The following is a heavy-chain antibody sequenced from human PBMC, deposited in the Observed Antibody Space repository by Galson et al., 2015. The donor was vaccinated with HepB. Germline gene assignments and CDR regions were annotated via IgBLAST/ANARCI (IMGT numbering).Heavy chain of an antibody. CDR2: TYYRSKWYN. V-gene: IGHV6-1*01. CDR1: GDSVSSNSAA. CDR3: AREKDYSNYYYYYMDV. D-gene: IGHD2-15*01. J-gene: IGHJ6*03. Sequence: CAISGDSVSSNSAAWNWIGQSPSRGLEWLGRTYYRSKWYNDYAVSVKSRITINPDTSKNQFSLQLNSVTPEDTAVYYCAREKDYSNYYYYYMDVWGKGTTVTVSS.